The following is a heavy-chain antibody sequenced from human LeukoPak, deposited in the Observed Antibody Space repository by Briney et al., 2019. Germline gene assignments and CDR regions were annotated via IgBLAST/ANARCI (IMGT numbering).Heavy chain of an antibody. V-gene: IGHV3-23*01. D-gene: IGHD3-10*01. Sequence: PGRSLRLSCAASGFTFSSYGMHWVRQAPGKGLEWVSAISGSGGSTYYADSVKGRFTISRDNSKNTLYLQMNSLRAEDTAVYYCAKTYGSGSRYYFDYWGQGTLVTVSS. CDR1: GFTFSSYG. CDR3: AKTYGSGSRYYFDY. J-gene: IGHJ4*02. CDR2: ISGSGGST.